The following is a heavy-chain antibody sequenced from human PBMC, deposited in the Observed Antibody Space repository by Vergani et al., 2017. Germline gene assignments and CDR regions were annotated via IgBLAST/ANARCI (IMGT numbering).Heavy chain of an antibody. CDR3: ARVGQGSYGPNGDFDY. D-gene: IGHD5-18*01. Sequence: QVQLQESGPGLVKPSETLSLTCTVSGGSISSYYWSWIRQPPGKGLEWIGYIYYSGSTNYNPALKSRVTISVETAKHQFSLKLSSVTAADTAVYYCARVGQGSYGPNGDFDYWGQGTLVTVSS. J-gene: IGHJ4*02. V-gene: IGHV4-59*08. CDR2: IYYSGST. CDR1: GGSISSYY.